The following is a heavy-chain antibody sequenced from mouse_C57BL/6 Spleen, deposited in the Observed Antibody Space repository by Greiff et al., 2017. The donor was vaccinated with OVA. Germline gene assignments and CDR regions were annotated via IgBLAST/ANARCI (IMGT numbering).Heavy chain of an antibody. CDR2: ISYDGSN. V-gene: IGHV3-6*01. J-gene: IGHJ2*01. D-gene: IGHD4-1*01. CDR1: GYSITSGYY. CDR3: ASQLTGYFDY. Sequence: VQLQQSGPGLVKPSQSLSLTCSVTGYSITSGYYWNWIRQFPGNKLEWMGYISYDGSNNYNPSLKNRISITRDTSKNQFFLKLNSVTTEDTATYYGASQLTGYFDYWGQGTTLTVSS.